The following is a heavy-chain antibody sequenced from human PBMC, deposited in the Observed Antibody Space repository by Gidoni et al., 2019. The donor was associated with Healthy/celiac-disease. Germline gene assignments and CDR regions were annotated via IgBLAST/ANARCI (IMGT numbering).Heavy chain of an antibody. V-gene: IGHV4-39*01. CDR1: GGSISSTTYY. J-gene: IGHJ4*02. D-gene: IGHD3-3*01. CDR3: ASDGVSGY. Sequence: QLQLQESGPGLVKPSETLSLTCTVSGGSISSTTYYWGWLRQPPGEGLEWIGSIYDSGRTYYNPSLKSRVTMSVYTSKNQFSLKLSSVTAADTAVYFCASDGVSGYWGQGTLVTVSS. CDR2: IYDSGRT.